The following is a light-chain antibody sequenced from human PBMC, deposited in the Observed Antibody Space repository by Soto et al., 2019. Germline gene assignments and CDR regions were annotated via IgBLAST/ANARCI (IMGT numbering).Light chain of an antibody. Sequence: IQLTQSPSSLSASVGDSVTIACRASQGITSYLAWYQQKPGKAPELLIYAASALQSGVPSRFSGSGSGTDFTLTISCLQSEDFATYYCQQYYSFPLTFGGGTKVDIK. CDR1: QGITSY. CDR3: QQYYSFPLT. J-gene: IGKJ4*01. V-gene: IGKV1-9*01. CDR2: AAS.